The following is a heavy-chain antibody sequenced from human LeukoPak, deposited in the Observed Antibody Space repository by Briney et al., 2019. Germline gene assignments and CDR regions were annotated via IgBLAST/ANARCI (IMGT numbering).Heavy chain of an antibody. CDR2: IYHDGNT. CDR3: ARVVQPMLAANTLRY. J-gene: IGHJ4*02. V-gene: IGHV3-53*01. D-gene: IGHD1-1*01. CDR1: GFTVGTHD. Sequence: PGGSLRLSCAASGFTVGTHDLTWVRQAPGKGLEWVSVIYHDGNTHYADSVQGRFTISRDNSKNTLYLRMDSLRADDTAVYTCARVVQPMLAANTLRYWGQGTLVTVSS.